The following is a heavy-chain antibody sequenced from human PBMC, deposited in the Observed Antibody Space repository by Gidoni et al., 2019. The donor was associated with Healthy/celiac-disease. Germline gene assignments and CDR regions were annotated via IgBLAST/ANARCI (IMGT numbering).Heavy chain of an antibody. CDR1: GFTFSSYA. CDR3: AKDERGSYGGNSHWYFDL. Sequence: EVQLLESGGGLVQPGGSLRLSCAASGFTFSSYAMSWVRQAPGKGLEWVSSISGSGGSTYYADSVKGRFTISRDNSKNTLYLQMNSLRAEDTAVYYCAKDERGSYGGNSHWYFDLWGRGTLVTVSS. J-gene: IGHJ2*01. D-gene: IGHD4-17*01. CDR2: ISGSGGST. V-gene: IGHV3-23*01.